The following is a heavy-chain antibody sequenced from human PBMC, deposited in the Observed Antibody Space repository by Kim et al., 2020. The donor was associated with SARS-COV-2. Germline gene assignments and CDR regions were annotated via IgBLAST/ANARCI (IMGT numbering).Heavy chain of an antibody. CDR1: GGSVNSRSYY. D-gene: IGHD6-19*01. CDR3: ARLPGAGSGWYYFDY. V-gene: IGHV4-39*01. CDR2: INYRGAT. J-gene: IGHJ4*02. Sequence: SETLSLTCTVSGGSVNSRSYYWGWIRQPPGKGLEWIGSINYRGATYYNPSLKSRLTLSVDTSKGQFSLNLRSGTAADTAVYYCARLPGAGSGWYYFDYWGQGTLVTVSS.